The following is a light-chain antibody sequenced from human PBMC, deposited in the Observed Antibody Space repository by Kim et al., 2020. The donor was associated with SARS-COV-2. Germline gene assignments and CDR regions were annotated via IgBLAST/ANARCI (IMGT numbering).Light chain of an antibody. CDR3: QHFSIYPLC. CDR1: QDSRSH. J-gene: IGKJ4*01. Sequence: AAVGDRVTITCRASQDSRSHLCWYQQNVGKAPKLLIHGASSLENGVPSRFSGSGSVTNFTLTINNLQPEDFATYYCQHFSIYPLCFGGGTKVDIK. CDR2: GAS. V-gene: IGKV1-13*02.